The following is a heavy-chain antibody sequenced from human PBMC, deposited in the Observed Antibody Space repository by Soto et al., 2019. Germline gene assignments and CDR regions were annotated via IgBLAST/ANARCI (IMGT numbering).Heavy chain of an antibody. CDR2: VSYDGRNK. D-gene: IGHD2-21*02. J-gene: IGHJ6*02. CDR3: ARETDGMDV. Sequence: QVQLVESGGGVVQPGRSLRLSCAASGFTFSSYAMHWVRQAPGKGLEWVAVVSYDGRNKYYVDSVKGRFTISRDNSKNTLYLQMNSLRTGDTAVYYCARETDGMDVWGQGTTVTVSS. V-gene: IGHV3-30*04. CDR1: GFTFSSYA.